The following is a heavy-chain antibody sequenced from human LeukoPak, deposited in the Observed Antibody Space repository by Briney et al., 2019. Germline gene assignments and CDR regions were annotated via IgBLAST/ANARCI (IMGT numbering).Heavy chain of an antibody. J-gene: IGHJ4*02. Sequence: SKTLSLTCTVSGGSISSYYWSWIRQPPGKGLEWIGYIYYSGSTNYNPSLKSRVTISVDTSKNQFSLKLSSVTAADTAVYYCARHVPDRYGDLHYYFDYWGQGTLVTVSS. CDR2: IYYSGST. V-gene: IGHV4-59*08. D-gene: IGHD4-17*01. CDR3: ARHVPDRYGDLHYYFDY. CDR1: GGSISSYY.